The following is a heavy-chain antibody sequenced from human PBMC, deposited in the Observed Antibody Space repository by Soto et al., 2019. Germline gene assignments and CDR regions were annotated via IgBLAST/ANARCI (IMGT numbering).Heavy chain of an antibody. D-gene: IGHD1-26*01. Sequence: GGSLRLSCAASGFTFSSYGMHWVRQAPGKGLEWVAVISYDGSNKYYADSVKGRFTISRDNSKNTLYLQMNSLRAEDTAVYYCAKEGPYRAYFDFWCQGTLVTVSS. CDR1: GFTFSSYG. V-gene: IGHV3-30*18. CDR3: AKEGPYRAYFDF. CDR2: ISYDGSNK. J-gene: IGHJ4*02.